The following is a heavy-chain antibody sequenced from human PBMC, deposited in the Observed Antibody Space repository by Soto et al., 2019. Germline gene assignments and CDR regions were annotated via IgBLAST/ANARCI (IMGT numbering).Heavy chain of an antibody. CDR2: ISSGGST. V-gene: IGHV3-23*01. Sequence: GGSLRLSCVASAFTFSNYGMSWVRQAPGKGLEWVSAISSGGSTFYAESVKGRFTISRVNSKNTLYLQMNSLRAEDTAVYYCAKENSGYEKWAQGTLVTVSS. CDR1: AFTFSNYG. J-gene: IGHJ4*02. D-gene: IGHD5-12*01. CDR3: AKENSGYEK.